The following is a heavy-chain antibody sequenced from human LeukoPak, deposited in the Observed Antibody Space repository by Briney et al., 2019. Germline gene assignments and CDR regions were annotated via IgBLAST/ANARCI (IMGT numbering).Heavy chain of an antibody. J-gene: IGHJ4*02. V-gene: IGHV4-59*01. CDR1: GASISSYF. D-gene: IGHD3-9*01. Sequence: PPETQSLTCTVSGASISSYFWSWIRQPPGKGLEWIGYIYYTGSTNYNPSLKSRITISVDTSNNQFSLQLSSVTAADTAVYYCASSPDILTGYYNDYWGPGNLVTVSS. CDR2: IYYTGST. CDR3: ASSPDILTGYYNDY.